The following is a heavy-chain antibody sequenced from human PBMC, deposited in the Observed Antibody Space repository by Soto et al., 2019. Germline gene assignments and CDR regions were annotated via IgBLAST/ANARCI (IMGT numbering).Heavy chain of an antibody. CDR2: ISSSRNSI. CDR1: GVTFITYS. V-gene: IGHV3-21*01. J-gene: IGHJ4*02. D-gene: IGHD2-2*01. CDR3: ARDFVYRGYCASTSCSNFDC. Sequence: GGSLRLSCVASGVTFITYSMNWVRQATGKGLEWVSFISSSRNSIYYADSVKGRFTISRDNAKNSLYLQMNSLRVEDTAVYFCARDFVYRGYCASTSCSNFDCWGQGTLVTVSS.